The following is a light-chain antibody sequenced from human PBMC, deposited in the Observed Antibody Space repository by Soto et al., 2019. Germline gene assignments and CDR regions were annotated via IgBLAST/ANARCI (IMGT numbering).Light chain of an antibody. V-gene: IGKV3-15*01. CDR3: QQYNNLPPDT. Sequence: EIVMTQSPGTLSVSPGERATLSCRASQGVGTNLAWYQQRPGQAPRLLIYAASTRATGIPARFSGRGSGTEFTLTISSLQSEDFAVYFCQQYNNLPPDTFGQGTKLEIK. CDR1: QGVGTN. CDR2: AAS. J-gene: IGKJ2*01.